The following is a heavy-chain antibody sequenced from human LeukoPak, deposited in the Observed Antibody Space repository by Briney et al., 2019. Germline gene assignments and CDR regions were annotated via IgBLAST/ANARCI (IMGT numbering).Heavy chain of an antibody. CDR3: ARVAAASYYYYYYMDV. CDR1: GFTFDDYA. Sequence: PGRSLRLSCAASGFTFDDYAMHWVRQAPGKGLEWVSGISWNSGSIGYADSVKGRFTISRDNAKNSLYLQMNSLRAEDTAVYYCARVAAASYYYYYYMDVWGKGTTVTVSS. CDR2: ISWNSGSI. D-gene: IGHD6-13*01. V-gene: IGHV3-9*01. J-gene: IGHJ6*03.